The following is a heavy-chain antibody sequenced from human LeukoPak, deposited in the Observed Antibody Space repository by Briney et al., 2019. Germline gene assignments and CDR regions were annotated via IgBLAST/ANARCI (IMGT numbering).Heavy chain of an antibody. CDR1: GFTFSSYA. V-gene: IGHV3-30-3*01. CDR3: ARSSYSSSSSV. J-gene: IGHJ3*01. CDR2: LSYDGSNK. D-gene: IGHD6-6*01. Sequence: PGRSLRLSCAASGFTFSSYAMHWVRQAPGKGLEWVAVLSYDGSNKYYADSVKGRFTISRDNAKNSLYLQINSLRAEDTAVYYCARSSYSSSSSVWGQGTMVTVSS.